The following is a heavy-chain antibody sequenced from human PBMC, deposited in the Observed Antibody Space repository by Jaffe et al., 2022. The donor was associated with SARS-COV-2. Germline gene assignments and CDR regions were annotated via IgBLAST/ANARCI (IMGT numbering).Heavy chain of an antibody. J-gene: IGHJ6*02. Sequence: QVQLVESGGGVVQPGRSLRLSCAASGFTFSSYGMHWVRQAPGKGLEWVAVISYDGSNKYYADSVKGRFTISRDNSKNTLYLQMNSLRAEDTAVYYCAKAALDYYYYYYGMDVWGQGTTVTVSS. D-gene: IGHD1-1*01. CDR1: GFTFSSYG. V-gene: IGHV3-30*18. CDR2: ISYDGSNK. CDR3: AKAALDYYYYYYGMDV.